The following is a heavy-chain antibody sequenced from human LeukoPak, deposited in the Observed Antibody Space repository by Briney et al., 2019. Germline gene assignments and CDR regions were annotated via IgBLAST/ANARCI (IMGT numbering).Heavy chain of an antibody. CDR3: ARAGSSGWYNAFDI. J-gene: IGHJ3*02. D-gene: IGHD6-19*01. CDR2: IYYSGST. Sequence: SETLSLTCTVSGGSISSYYWSWIRQHPGKGLEWIGYIYYSGSTYYNPSLKSRVTISVDTSKNQFSLKLSSVTAADTAVYYCARAGSSGWYNAFDIWGQGTMVTVSS. V-gene: IGHV4-59*06. CDR1: GGSISSYY.